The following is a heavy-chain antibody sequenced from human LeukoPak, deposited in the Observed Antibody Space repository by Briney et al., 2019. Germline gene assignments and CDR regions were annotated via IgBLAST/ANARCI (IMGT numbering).Heavy chain of an antibody. Sequence: GGSLRLSCAGSGFTFSSYWMHWVRHAPGKGLVWVSRINSDGSSATYADSVKGRFTISRDNAKNTPYLQMNSLRGEDTAVYYCARDRATAMFDYWAQGTLVTVSS. J-gene: IGHJ4*02. CDR1: GFTFSSYW. CDR3: ARDRATAMFDY. CDR2: INSDGSSA. V-gene: IGHV3-74*01. D-gene: IGHD5-18*01.